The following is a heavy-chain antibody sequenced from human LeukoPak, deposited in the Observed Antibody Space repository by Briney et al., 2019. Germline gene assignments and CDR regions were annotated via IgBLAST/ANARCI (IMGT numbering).Heavy chain of an antibody. J-gene: IGHJ4*02. V-gene: IGHV3-33*01. CDR2: IWYDGSNK. CDR1: GFTFSSYG. CDR3: ARARGYFDWLLSDY. Sequence: GRSLRLSCAASGFTFSSYGMHWVRQAPGKGLEWVAVIWYDGSNKYYADSVKGRFTISRDNSKNTLYLQMNSLRAEDTAVYYCARARGYFDWLLSDYWGQGTPVTVSS. D-gene: IGHD3-9*01.